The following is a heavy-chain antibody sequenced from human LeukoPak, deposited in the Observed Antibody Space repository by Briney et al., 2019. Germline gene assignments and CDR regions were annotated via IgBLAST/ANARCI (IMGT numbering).Heavy chain of an antibody. CDR2: IYYSGST. V-gene: IGHV4-31*03. CDR3: ARRGERFGELLTFDY. Sequence: SQTLSLTCTVSGGSISSGGYYWSWIRQLPGKGLEWIGYIYYSGSTYYNPSLKSRVTISVDTSKNQFSLKLSSVTAADTAVYYCARRGERFGELLTFDYWGQGTLVTVSS. J-gene: IGHJ4*02. D-gene: IGHD3-10*01. CDR1: GGSISSGGYY.